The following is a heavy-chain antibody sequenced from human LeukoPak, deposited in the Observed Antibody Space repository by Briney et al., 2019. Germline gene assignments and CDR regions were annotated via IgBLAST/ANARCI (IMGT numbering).Heavy chain of an antibody. V-gene: IGHV3-7*01. CDR1: GFSFSRFW. D-gene: IGHD4-17*01. CDR3: ARPRGGRTTVTRGYYYGMDV. CDR2: MKQDGSEK. Sequence: GGSLRLSCVASGFSFSRFWMSWVRQAPGKGLEWVANMKQDGSEKYYVDSVKGRFTVSRDNAKNSLYLQMNSLRAEDTAVYYCARPRGGRTTVTRGYYYGMDVWGQGTTVTVSS. J-gene: IGHJ6*02.